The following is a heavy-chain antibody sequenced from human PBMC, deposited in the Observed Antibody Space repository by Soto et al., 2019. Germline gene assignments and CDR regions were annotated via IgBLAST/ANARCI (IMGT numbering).Heavy chain of an antibody. CDR1: GFTFSSYD. D-gene: IGHD3-10*01. V-gene: IGHV3-13*01. Sequence: GGSLRLSCAASGFTFSSYDMHWVRQATGKGLEWVSAIGTAGDTYYPGSVKGRFTISRENAKNSLYLQMNSLRAGDTAVYYCARGNYYGSGSYYYYYYGMDVWGQGTTVTVSS. J-gene: IGHJ6*02. CDR3: ARGNYYGSGSYYYYYYGMDV. CDR2: IGTAGDT.